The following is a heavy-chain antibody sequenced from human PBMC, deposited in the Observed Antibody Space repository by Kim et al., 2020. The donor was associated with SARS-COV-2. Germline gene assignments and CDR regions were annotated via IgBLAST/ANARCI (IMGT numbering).Heavy chain of an antibody. CDR3: ASLDATYHFGWGTYPHTDF. D-gene: IGHD3-10*01. V-gene: IGHV3-48*02. Sequence: GGSLRLSCSASGLSFSRYSMNWVRQRPGKGLEWISSISSSSSASYYATSVKGRFTISRDNAKNSLFLQMNSLSDEDTAVYYCASLDATYHFGWGTYPHTDFWGQGTLVTVYS. CDR1: GLSFSRYS. CDR2: ISSSSSAS. J-gene: IGHJ4*02.